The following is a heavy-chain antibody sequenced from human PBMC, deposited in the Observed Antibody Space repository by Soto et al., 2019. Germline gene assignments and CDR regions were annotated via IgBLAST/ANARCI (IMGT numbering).Heavy chain of an antibody. D-gene: IGHD3-3*01. J-gene: IGHJ6*02. CDR3: ARRFNRGYYYYGMDV. CDR1: GFTFSSYS. Sequence: GGSLRLSCAASGFTFSSYSMNWVRQAPGKGLEWVSSISSSSSYIYYADSVKGRFTISRDNAKNPLYLQMNSLRAEDTAVYYCARRFNRGYYYYGMDVWGQGTTVTVSS. CDR2: ISSSSSYI. V-gene: IGHV3-21*01.